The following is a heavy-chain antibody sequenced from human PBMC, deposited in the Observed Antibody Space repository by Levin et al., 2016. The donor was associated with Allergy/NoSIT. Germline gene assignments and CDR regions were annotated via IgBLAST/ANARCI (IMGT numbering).Heavy chain of an antibody. CDR1: GYTFTGYY. CDR3: ARDVPAAIRGYSDGSNRYYYYYYMDV. J-gene: IGHJ6*03. D-gene: IGHD2-2*02. CDR2: INPNSGGT. V-gene: IGHV1-2*06. Sequence: ASVKVSCKASGYTFTGYYMHWVRQAPGQGLEWMGRINPNSGGTNYAQKFQGRVTMTRDTSISTAYMELSRLRSDDTAVYYCARDVPAAIRGYSDGSNRYYYYYYMDVWGKGTTVTVSS.